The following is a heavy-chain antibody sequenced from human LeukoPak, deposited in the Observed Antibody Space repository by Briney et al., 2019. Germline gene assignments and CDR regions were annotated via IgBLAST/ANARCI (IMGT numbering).Heavy chain of an antibody. Sequence: PGRSLRLSCAASGFPFTTYVVHWVRQAPGKGLEWVAVISQTGRIETYADSVKGRFTISRDNAKNTVYLQINSLKPDDTAVYYCARDRAVALPTYYYYMDVWGKGTAVTVSS. D-gene: IGHD2-15*01. V-gene: IGHV3-30*04. CDR1: GFPFTTYV. J-gene: IGHJ6*03. CDR3: ARDRAVALPTYYYYMDV. CDR2: ISQTGRIE.